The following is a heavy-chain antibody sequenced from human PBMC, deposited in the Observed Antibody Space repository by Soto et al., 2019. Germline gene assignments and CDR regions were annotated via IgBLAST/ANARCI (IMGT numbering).Heavy chain of an antibody. CDR1: GFTFSNAW. D-gene: IGHD3-22*01. V-gene: IGHV3-15*01. Sequence: GGSLRLSCAASGFTFSNAWMSWVRQAPGKGLEWVGRIKSKTDGGTTDYAAPVKGRFTISRDDSKNTLYLQMNSLKTEDTAVYYCTTGGGLEYYDSSGSVDFDPWGQGTLVTVSS. CDR2: IKSKTDGGTT. J-gene: IGHJ5*02. CDR3: TTGGGLEYYDSSGSVDFDP.